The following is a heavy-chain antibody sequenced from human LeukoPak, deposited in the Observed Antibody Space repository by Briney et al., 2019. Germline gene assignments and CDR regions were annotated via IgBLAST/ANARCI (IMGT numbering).Heavy chain of an antibody. D-gene: IGHD3-3*01. J-gene: IGHJ4*02. CDR3: AKDKSRRYDFWSGYYTGDFDY. CDR2: ISGSGGST. Sequence: GGSLRLSCAASGFTFSSYAMSWVRQAPGKGLEWVSAISGSGGSTYYADSVKGRFTISRDNSKNTLYLQMNSLRAEDTAVYYCAKDKSRRYDFWSGYYTGDFDYWGQGTLVTVSP. V-gene: IGHV3-23*01. CDR1: GFTFSSYA.